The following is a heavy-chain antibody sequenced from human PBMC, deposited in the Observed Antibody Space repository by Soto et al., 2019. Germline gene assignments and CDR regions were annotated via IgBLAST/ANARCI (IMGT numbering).Heavy chain of an antibody. D-gene: IGHD2-8*02. Sequence: SETLSLTCTVSGGSISSYYWSWIRQPPGKGLEWIGEINHSGSTKYNPSLKSRVTISVDTSKNQFSLKLSSVTAADTAVYYCARGGGVETGWYYFDYWGQGTLVTVSS. V-gene: IGHV4-34*01. J-gene: IGHJ4*02. CDR1: GGSISSYY. CDR3: ARGGGVETGWYYFDY. CDR2: INHSGST.